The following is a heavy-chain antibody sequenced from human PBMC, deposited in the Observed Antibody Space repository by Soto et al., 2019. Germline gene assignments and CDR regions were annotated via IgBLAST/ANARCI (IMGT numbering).Heavy chain of an antibody. Sequence: ASVKVSCKASGYTFTSYDINWVRQATGQGLEWMGWMNPNSGNTGYAQKFQGRVTMTRNTSISTAYMELSSLRSEDTAVYYCAREQQPDRDFDNWGQGTLVTVSS. CDR3: AREQQPDRDFDN. CDR1: GYTFTSYD. J-gene: IGHJ4*02. CDR2: MNPNSGNT. D-gene: IGHD6-13*01. V-gene: IGHV1-8*01.